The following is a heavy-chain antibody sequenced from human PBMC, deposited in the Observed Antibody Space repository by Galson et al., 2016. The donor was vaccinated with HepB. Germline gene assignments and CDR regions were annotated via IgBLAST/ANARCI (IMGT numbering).Heavy chain of an antibody. CDR1: GYTFSLYY. CDR3: ARGADSGYDLGDY. V-gene: IGHV1-46*01. Sequence: SVKVSCKASGYTFSLYYMHWVRQAPGQGLEWMGIINPTGGNFTSYAQKFQGRVTMTRDTSTSTVYMELSSLRSEDTAVYYCARGADSGYDLGDYWGQGTLVTVSS. J-gene: IGHJ4*02. CDR2: INPTGGNFT. D-gene: IGHD5-12*01.